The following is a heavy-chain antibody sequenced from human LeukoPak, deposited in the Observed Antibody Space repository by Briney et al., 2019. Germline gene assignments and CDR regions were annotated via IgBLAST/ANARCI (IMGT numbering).Heavy chain of an antibody. V-gene: IGHV4-39*07. CDR1: GGSTSTSRYH. Sequence: PSETLSLTCSVSGGSTSTSRYHWGWIRQPPGKGLEWIASMYYSGTTYYNPSLKSRVSMSVDTSDNRFSLKLLSVTAADTAVYYRAREEYFPGHYSFDYWGQGTLVTVSS. J-gene: IGHJ4*02. D-gene: IGHD2-8*02. CDR3: AREEYFPGHYSFDY. CDR2: MYYSGTT.